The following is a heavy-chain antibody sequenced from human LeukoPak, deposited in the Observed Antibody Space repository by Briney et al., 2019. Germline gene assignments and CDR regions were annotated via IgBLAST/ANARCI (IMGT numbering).Heavy chain of an antibody. D-gene: IGHD2/OR15-2a*01. V-gene: IGHV3-9*01. CDR1: GFTFDDYA. J-gene: IGHJ4*02. CDR3: ARIPYERSLGGFDY. CDR2: INWNSDSI. Sequence: PGGSLRLSCAVSGFTFDDYAMHWVRQVPGKGLEWVSGINWNSDSIGYADSVKGRFTTSRDNAKNSLYLQMNSLRAEDTAVYYCARIPYERSLGGFDYWGQGTLVTVSS.